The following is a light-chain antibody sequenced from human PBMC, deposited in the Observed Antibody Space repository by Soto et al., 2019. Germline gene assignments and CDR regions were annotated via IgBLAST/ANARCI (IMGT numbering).Light chain of an antibody. CDR3: SSYTSSSTLVVV. V-gene: IGLV2-14*01. CDR1: SSNIGSHT. CDR2: EVS. Sequence: QSVLTQPPSTSGTPGQRVAISCSGTSSNIGSHTVNWYQQLPGTAPKLMIYEVSNRPSGVSNRFSGSKSGNTASLTISGLQAEDEADYYCSSYTSSSTLVVVFGGGTKLTVL. J-gene: IGLJ2*01.